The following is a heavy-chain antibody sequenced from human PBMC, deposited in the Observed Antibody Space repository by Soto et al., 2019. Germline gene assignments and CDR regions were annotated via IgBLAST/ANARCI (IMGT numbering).Heavy chain of an antibody. CDR1: GFSFSRHS. V-gene: IGHV3-23*01. Sequence: GGSLRLSCEASGFSFSRHSMNWVRQAPGKGLEWVSGISGSGGTTYYADSVKGRFTISRDNSKDTLHLQMNSLRAEDTAVYYCAKTPRQWLVYFDYWGQGALVTVSS. CDR2: ISGSGGTT. CDR3: AKTPRQWLVYFDY. J-gene: IGHJ4*02. D-gene: IGHD6-19*01.